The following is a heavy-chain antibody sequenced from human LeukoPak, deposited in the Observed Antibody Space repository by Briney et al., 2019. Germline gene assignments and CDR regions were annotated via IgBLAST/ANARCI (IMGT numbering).Heavy chain of an antibody. CDR3: ARGVSSYYYGSGSSDY. J-gene: IGHJ4*02. Sequence: GASVKVSCKASGGTFSSYAISWVRQAPGQGLEWMGGIIPIFGTANYAQKFQGRVTITADESTSTAYMELSSLRSEDTAVYYCARGVSSYYYGSGSSDYWGQGTLVTVSS. D-gene: IGHD3-10*01. CDR2: IIPIFGTA. V-gene: IGHV1-69*13. CDR1: GGTFSSYA.